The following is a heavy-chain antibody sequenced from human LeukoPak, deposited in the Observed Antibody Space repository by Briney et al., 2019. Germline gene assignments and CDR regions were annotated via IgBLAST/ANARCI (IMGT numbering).Heavy chain of an antibody. V-gene: IGHV1-46*01. J-gene: IGHJ5*02. Sequence: ASVKVSCKASGYTFTSYYMHWVRQAPGQGLEWMGIINPSGRSTSYAQKFQGRVTMTRDTSTSTVYMELSSLRSEDTAVYYCARNVPIVVVPAAIPLFDPWGQGTLVTVSS. CDR3: ARNVPIVVVPAAIPLFDP. CDR2: INPSGRST. D-gene: IGHD2-2*01. CDR1: GYTFTSYY.